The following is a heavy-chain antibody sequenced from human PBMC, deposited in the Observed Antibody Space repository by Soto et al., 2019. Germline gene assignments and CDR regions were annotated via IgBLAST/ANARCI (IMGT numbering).Heavy chain of an antibody. CDR2: ISGSGITK. V-gene: IGHV3-11*01. Sequence: QVQLVESGGGLVKPGGSLRLSCAASGFTFSDYYMNWIRQAPGKGLEWVSYISGSGITKYYADSVKGRFTISRDNAKNSLYLQMNTLRAEDTAVYYCARNGAKRGSRMSYYSYGLDVWGQGTTVTVSS. J-gene: IGHJ6*02. D-gene: IGHD2-15*01. CDR1: GFTFSDYY. CDR3: ARNGAKRGSRMSYYSYGLDV.